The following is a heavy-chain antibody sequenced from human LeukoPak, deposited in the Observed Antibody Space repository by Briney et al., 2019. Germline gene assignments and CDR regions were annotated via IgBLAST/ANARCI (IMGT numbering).Heavy chain of an antibody. CDR2: ISSSGSTI. D-gene: IGHD2-2*01. CDR3: ARDLLPGSTRLELFDY. Sequence: GGSLRLSCAASGFTFSDYYMSWIRQAPGKGLEWVSYISSSGSTIYYADSVKGRFTISRDNAKNSLYLQMNSLRAEDTAVYYCARDLLPGSTRLELFDYWGQGTLVTVSS. CDR1: GFTFSDYY. J-gene: IGHJ4*02. V-gene: IGHV3-11*01.